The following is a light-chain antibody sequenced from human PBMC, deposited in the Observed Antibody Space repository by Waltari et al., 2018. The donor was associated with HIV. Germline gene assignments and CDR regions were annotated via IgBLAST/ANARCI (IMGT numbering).Light chain of an antibody. CDR2: VTS. J-gene: IGLJ3*02. CDR3: LLSYNGARNWV. Sequence: QAVVTQEPSLTVSPGGTVTLTCGSSTGAVTSAHYPYWFQQKPGQAPRTRIYVTSDQHSWTPARFSGSFLGGKAALTLSGAQPEDEAEYYCLLSYNGARNWVFGGGTKLTVL. CDR1: TGAVTSAHY. V-gene: IGLV7-46*01.